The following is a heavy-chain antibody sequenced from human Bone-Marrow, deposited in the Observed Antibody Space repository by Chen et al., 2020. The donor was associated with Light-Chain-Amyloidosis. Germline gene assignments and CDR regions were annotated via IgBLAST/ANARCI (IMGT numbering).Heavy chain of an antibody. V-gene: IGHV3-7*05. CDR1: GISFSNNW. J-gene: IGHJ4*02. CDR3: TTEHLGAYDH. CDR2: VQGDGSEK. D-gene: IGHD3-16*01. Sequence: EVQLVESGGGLVQFGESLRLSCAASGISFSNNWMSWVRQAPGKGLEWVANVQGDGSEKYYVDSVKGRFTISRDNAKNSLYLQMNSLRDEDTAVYYCTTEHLGAYDHWGQGTLLIVSS.